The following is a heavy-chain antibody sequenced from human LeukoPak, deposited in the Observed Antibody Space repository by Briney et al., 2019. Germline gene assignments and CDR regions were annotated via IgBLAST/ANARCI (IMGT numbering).Heavy chain of an antibody. V-gene: IGHV1-2*02. CDR3: AVYCSSTSCADY. D-gene: IGHD2-2*01. Sequence: GASVKVSCKASGYTFTGYYMHWVRQAPGQGLEWMGWIYPNSGGTNYAQKFQGRVTVTRDTSISTAYVELSRLRSDDTAVYYCAVYCSSTSCADYWGQGTLVTVSS. J-gene: IGHJ4*02. CDR1: GYTFTGYY. CDR2: IYPNSGGT.